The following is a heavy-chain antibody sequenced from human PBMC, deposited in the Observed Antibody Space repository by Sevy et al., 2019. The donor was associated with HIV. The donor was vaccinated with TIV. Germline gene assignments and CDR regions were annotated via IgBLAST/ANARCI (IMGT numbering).Heavy chain of an antibody. CDR1: GFTFSSYA. CDR3: ARYYSSGWFAQQYYFDY. Sequence: GGSLRLSCVASGFTFSSYAMSWVRQAPGKGLEWVSAISGSGGSTYYADSVKGRFTISRDNSKNTLYLQMNSLRAEDTAVYYCARYYSSGWFAQQYYFDYWGQGTLVTVSS. CDR2: ISGSGGST. D-gene: IGHD6-19*01. V-gene: IGHV3-23*01. J-gene: IGHJ4*02.